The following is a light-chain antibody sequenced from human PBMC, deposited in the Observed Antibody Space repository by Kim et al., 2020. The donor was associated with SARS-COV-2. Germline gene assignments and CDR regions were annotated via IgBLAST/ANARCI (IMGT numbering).Light chain of an antibody. J-gene: IGKJ5*01. CDR3: QRSSWPIT. CDR2: DAS. Sequence: PGDGATLSCRARRGVGYVLAWYQQRPGQAPRLLICDASTRATGIPARFSGGGPGTDFTLTISTLESEDSAIYYCQRSSWPITFGQGTRLEIK. V-gene: IGKV3D-11*01. CDR1: RGVGYV.